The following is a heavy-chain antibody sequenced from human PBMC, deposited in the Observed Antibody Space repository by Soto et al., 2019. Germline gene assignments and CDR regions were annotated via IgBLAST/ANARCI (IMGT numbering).Heavy chain of an antibody. CDR3: ARGVDEYSSNYYYYYGMDV. Sequence: SETLSLTCTVSGGSISSSSYYWGWIRQPPGKGLEWIGSTYYSGSTYYNPSLKSRVTISVDTSKNQFSLKLSSVTAADTAVYYCARGVDEYSSNYYYYYGMDVWGQGTTVTVSS. V-gene: IGHV4-39*01. CDR2: TYYSGST. CDR1: GGSISSSSYY. D-gene: IGHD6-6*01. J-gene: IGHJ6*02.